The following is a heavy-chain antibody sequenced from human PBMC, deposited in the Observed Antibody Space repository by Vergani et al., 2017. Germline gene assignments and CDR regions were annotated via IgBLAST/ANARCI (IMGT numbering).Heavy chain of an antibody. CDR1: GFTVSSNY. CDR2: IYSGGST. CDR3: AREGGSSGWYNWFDP. V-gene: IGHV3-66*01. Sequence: EVQLVESGGGLVQPGGSLRLSCAASGFTVSSNYMSWVRQAPGKGLEWVSVIYSGGSTYYADSVKGRFTISRDNSKNTLYLQMNSLRAEDTAVYYCAREGGSSGWYNWFDPWGQGTLVTVSS. D-gene: IGHD6-19*01. J-gene: IGHJ5*02.